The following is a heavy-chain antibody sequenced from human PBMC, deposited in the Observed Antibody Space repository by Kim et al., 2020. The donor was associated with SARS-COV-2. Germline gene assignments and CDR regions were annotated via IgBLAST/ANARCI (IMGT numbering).Heavy chain of an antibody. CDR2: IKKDGSEK. CDR3: ARERYGDELGSKSHFDV. J-gene: IGHJ2*01. CDR1: GFTFDNYW. V-gene: IGHV3-7*03. D-gene: IGHD4-17*01. Sequence: GGSLRLSCAASGFTFDNYWMTWVRQAPGKGLEWLANIKKDGSEKYYVDSVKGRFTISRDNVKKSLSLEMNSLRAEDTVVYYCARERYGDELGSKSHFDVWGSGTLVTVSS.